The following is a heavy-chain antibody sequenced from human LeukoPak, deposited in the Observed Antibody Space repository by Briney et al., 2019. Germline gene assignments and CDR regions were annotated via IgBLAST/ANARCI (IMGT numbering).Heavy chain of an antibody. CDR2: INHSGST. D-gene: IGHD3-10*01. CDR3: ARDSSSGEPLSNWFDP. J-gene: IGHJ5*02. CDR1: GGSFSGYY. V-gene: IGHV4-34*01. Sequence: SETLSLTCAVYGGSFSGYYWSWIRQPPGKGLEWIGEINHSGSTNYNPSLKSRVTISVDTSKNQFSLKLSSVTAADTAVYYCARDSSSGEPLSNWFDPWGQGTLVTVSS.